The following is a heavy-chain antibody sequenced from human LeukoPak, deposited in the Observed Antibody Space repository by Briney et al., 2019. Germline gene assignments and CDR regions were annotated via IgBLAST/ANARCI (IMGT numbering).Heavy chain of an antibody. J-gene: IGHJ4*02. CDR3: AEDPRFDYYDNVDY. V-gene: IGHV3-23*01. CDR2: ISGSGGST. CDR1: GFTFSSYA. D-gene: IGHD3-22*01. Sequence: GGSLRLSCAASGFTFSSYAMSWVRQAPGKGLEWVSAISGSGGSTYYADSVKGRFTISRDNSKNTLYLQMNSLRAEDTAVYYCAEDPRFDYYDNVDYWGQGTLVTVSS.